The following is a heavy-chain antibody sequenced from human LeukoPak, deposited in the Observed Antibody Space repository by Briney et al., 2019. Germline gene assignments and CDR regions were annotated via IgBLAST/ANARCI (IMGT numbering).Heavy chain of an antibody. CDR2: IYYSGST. CDR1: GGSISSYY. V-gene: IGHV4-59*01. Sequence: SETLSLTCTVSGGSISSYYWSWIRQPPGKGLEWIGYIYYSGSTNYNPSLKSRVTISVDTSKNQFSLKLSSVTAADTAVYYCARDGKSDIGAFDIWGQGTMVTVSS. J-gene: IGHJ3*02. D-gene: IGHD1-26*01. CDR3: ARDGKSDIGAFDI.